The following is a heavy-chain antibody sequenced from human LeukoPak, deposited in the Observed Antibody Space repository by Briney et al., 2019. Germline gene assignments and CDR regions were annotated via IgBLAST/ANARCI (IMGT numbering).Heavy chain of an antibody. CDR2: IIGSGSNT. Sequence: GGSLRLSCAASGFIFSNYDMNWVRQAPGKGLEWVAHIIGSGSNTFYADSVKGRFTISRDNAKNSLYLRMNSLRVEDTAVYYCATKVTGTSHFSSWGQGTLVTVSS. V-gene: IGHV3-48*03. J-gene: IGHJ4*02. D-gene: IGHD4-17*01. CDR1: GFIFSNYD. CDR3: ATKVTGTSHFSS.